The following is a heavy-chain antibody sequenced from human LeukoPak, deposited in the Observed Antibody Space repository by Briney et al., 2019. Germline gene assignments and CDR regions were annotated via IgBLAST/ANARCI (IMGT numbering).Heavy chain of an antibody. J-gene: IGHJ4*02. CDR2: IYYSGST. D-gene: IGHD3-22*01. CDR3: ARHYDGSGYWYYFDY. Sequence: SETLSLTCTVSGGSIRGYYWSWIRQPPGKGLEWIGYIYYSGSTNYNPSLKSRVTISVDTSKNQFSLKLNSVTAADTAVYYCARHYDGSGYWYYFDYWGQGTLVTVSS. V-gene: IGHV4-59*08. CDR1: GGSIRGYY.